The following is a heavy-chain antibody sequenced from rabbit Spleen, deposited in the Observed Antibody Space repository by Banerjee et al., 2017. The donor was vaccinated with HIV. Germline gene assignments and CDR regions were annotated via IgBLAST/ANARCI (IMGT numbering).Heavy chain of an antibody. CDR1: GFSFSSSDY. V-gene: IGHV1S40*01. Sequence: QSLEESGGDLVKPGASLTLSCKASGFSFSSSDYMCWVRQAPGKGLEWIACIYAGSSGNTYSATWAKGRFTISKASSTTVTLQMTSLTVADTATYFCARDAGTSFSTYGMDLWGQGTLVTVS. J-gene: IGHJ6*01. CDR2: IYAGSSGNT. D-gene: IGHD8-1*01. CDR3: ARDAGTSFSTYGMDL.